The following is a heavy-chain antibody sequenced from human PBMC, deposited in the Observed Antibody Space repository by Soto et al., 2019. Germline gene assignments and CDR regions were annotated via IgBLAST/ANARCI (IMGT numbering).Heavy chain of an antibody. J-gene: IGHJ5*02. Sequence: QVQLVQSGAEVKKPGSSVKVSCKASGGTFSSYAISWVRQAPGQGLEWMGGIIPIFGTANYAQKFQGRVKITADESTSTAYMELSSLRSEDTAVYYCARDRFCSGGSCYSLGWFDPWGQGTLVTVSS. CDR3: ARDRFCSGGSCYSLGWFDP. CDR2: IIPIFGTA. D-gene: IGHD2-15*01. CDR1: GGTFSSYA. V-gene: IGHV1-69*01.